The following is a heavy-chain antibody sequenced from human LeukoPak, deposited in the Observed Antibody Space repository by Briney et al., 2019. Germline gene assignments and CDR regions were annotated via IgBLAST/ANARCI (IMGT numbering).Heavy chain of an antibody. V-gene: IGHV3-49*03. CDR1: GFAFGDYG. J-gene: IGHJ4*02. CDR2: IRSKAYGGTT. D-gene: IGHD4-17*01. Sequence: GGSLGLSCAASGFAFGDYGMSWFRQAPGKGLEWLGFIRSKAYGGTTEYAASVKGRFTISRDDSKTIAYLQMNSLRTEDTAVYYCTRDLHGDYEIVDYWGQGTLVSVSS. CDR3: TRDLHGDYEIVDY.